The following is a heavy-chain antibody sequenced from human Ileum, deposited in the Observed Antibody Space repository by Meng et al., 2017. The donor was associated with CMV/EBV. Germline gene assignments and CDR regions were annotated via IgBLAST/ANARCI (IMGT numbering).Heavy chain of an antibody. CDR2: ISYDGSKT. J-gene: IGHJ4*02. V-gene: IGHV3-30-3*01. CDR3: ARDPRGYGYGLFDY. CDR1: GFTVRGRA. Sequence: SGFTVRGRAMHWVRQSPGRGLEWMSVISYDGSKTYFADSVKGRFTISRDNSKNTLFLQMNDLRAADTAVYYCARDPRGYGYGLFDYWGLGTLVTVSS. D-gene: IGHD5-18*01.